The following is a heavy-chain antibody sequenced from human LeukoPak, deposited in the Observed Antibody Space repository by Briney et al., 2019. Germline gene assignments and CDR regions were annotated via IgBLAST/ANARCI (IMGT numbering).Heavy chain of an antibody. CDR1: GGTFSSYA. CDR2: IIPIFGTA. V-gene: IGHV1-69*13. CDR3: AREAMIRGYQLLYRFDY. J-gene: IGHJ4*02. Sequence: SVKVSCKASGGTFSSYAISWVRQAPGQGLEWMGGIIPIFGTANYAQKFQGRVTITADESTSTAYMEMSSLRSEDTAVYYCAREAMIRGYQLLYRFDYWGQGTLVTVSS. D-gene: IGHD2-2*02.